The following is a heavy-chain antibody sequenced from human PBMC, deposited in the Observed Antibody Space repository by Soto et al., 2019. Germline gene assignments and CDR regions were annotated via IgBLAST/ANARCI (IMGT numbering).Heavy chain of an antibody. Sequence: QVQLQESGPGLVKPSETLSLTCTVSGGSVSSGSYYWSWIRQPPGKGLEWIGYIYYSGSTNYNPSLKIRVTLSVDTSKNQFSLKLSSVTAADTAVYYCARGPSRAFDIWGQGTMVTVSS. J-gene: IGHJ3*02. D-gene: IGHD6-13*01. CDR2: IYYSGST. V-gene: IGHV4-61*01. CDR3: ARGPSRAFDI. CDR1: GGSVSSGSYY.